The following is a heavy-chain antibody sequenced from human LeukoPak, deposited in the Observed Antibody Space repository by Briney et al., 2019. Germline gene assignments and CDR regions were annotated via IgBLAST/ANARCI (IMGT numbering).Heavy chain of an antibody. J-gene: IGHJ3*02. CDR2: ISYDGSNE. CDR3: ARAGGHYNWNFGDAIDM. Sequence: GRSLRLSCAASGFTFSSYAMHWVRQAPGKGLEWVAVISYDGSNEYYAGSVKGRFTISRDSSKNTLYLQMNSLRAEDTAVYYCARAGGHYNWNFGDAIDMWGQGTMVTVS. V-gene: IGHV3-30*04. D-gene: IGHD1-20*01. CDR1: GFTFSSYA.